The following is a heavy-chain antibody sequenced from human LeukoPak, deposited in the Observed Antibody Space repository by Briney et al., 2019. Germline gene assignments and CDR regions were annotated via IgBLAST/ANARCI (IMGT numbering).Heavy chain of an antibody. CDR3: ARHRAYSSSSPFDY. J-gene: IGHJ4*02. V-gene: IGHV4-59*08. D-gene: IGHD6-6*01. CDR1: GGSISSLY. Sequence: SETLSLTCSVSGGSISSLYWSWIRQPPGKRLEWIGYIYYTGSTNYNPSLKSRVTMFVDMSKNQFSLRLSSVTAADTAVYYCARHRAYSSSSPFDYWGQGTLVTVSS. CDR2: IYYTGST.